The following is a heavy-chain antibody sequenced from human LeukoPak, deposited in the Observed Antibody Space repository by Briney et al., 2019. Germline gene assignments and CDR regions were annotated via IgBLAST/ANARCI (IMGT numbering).Heavy chain of an antibody. V-gene: IGHV4-34*01. Sequence: SETLSLTCAVYGGSFSGYYWTWIRQPPGKGLEWIGEIHYSGSATYNPSLESRVTISVDTSKNQFSLKMNSVTAADTAVYYCARDDFWSGYLDYWGQGTLVTVSS. J-gene: IGHJ4*02. CDR3: ARDDFWSGYLDY. CDR1: GGSFSGYY. CDR2: IHYSGSA. D-gene: IGHD3-3*01.